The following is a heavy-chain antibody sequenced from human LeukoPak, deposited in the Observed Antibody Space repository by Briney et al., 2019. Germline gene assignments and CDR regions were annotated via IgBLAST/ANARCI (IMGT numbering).Heavy chain of an antibody. CDR2: IYYSGST. J-gene: IGHJ4*02. CDR1: GGSISSYY. Sequence: PSEALSLTCTVSGGSISSYYWSWIRQPPGKGLEWIGYIYYSGSTNYNPSLKSRVTISVDTSKNQFSLKLSSVTAADTAVYYCAKGISADGYNFERGADYWGQGAQVIVSS. CDR3: AKGISADGYNFERGADY. V-gene: IGHV4-59*08. D-gene: IGHD5-24*01.